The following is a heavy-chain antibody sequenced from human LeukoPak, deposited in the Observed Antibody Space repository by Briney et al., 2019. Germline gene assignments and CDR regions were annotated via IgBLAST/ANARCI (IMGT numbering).Heavy chain of an antibody. CDR1: GFTFSGYG. J-gene: IGHJ6*02. Sequence: GGSLRLSCAASGFTFSGYGMHWVRQAPGKGLEWVAVIWYDGSNKYYADSVKGRFTISRDNSKNTLYLQMNSLRAEDTAVYYCARDLVPGPPYYYGMDVWGQGTTVTVSS. CDR2: IWYDGSNK. CDR3: ARDLVPGPPYYYGMDV. D-gene: IGHD2-8*02. V-gene: IGHV3-33*01.